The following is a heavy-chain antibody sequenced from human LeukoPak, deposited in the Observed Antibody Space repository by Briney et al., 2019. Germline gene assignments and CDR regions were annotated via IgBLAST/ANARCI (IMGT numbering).Heavy chain of an antibody. V-gene: IGHV5-51*01. Sequence: GGSLQISCQGSGYSFTSYWIGWGRQMPGKGLEWMGIIYPGDSDTKYSPSFQGQVTISADKSISTAYLQWSSLKASDTAMYYCARQRGYSYGYQRHFDYWGQGTLVTVSS. D-gene: IGHD5-18*01. J-gene: IGHJ4*02. CDR3: ARQRGYSYGYQRHFDY. CDR2: IYPGDSDT. CDR1: GYSFTSYW.